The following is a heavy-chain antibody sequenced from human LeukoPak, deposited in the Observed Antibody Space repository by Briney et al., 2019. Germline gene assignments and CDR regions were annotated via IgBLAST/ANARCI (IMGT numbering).Heavy chain of an antibody. CDR2: ISSSSSYI. D-gene: IGHD2-15*01. Sequence: PGGSLRLSCAASGFTFSSYSMNWVRQAPGKGLEWVSSISSSSSYIYYADSVKGRFTISRDNAKNSLYLQMNSLRAEDTAVYYCARDSIVVVVAASAFDIWGQGTMVTVSS. V-gene: IGHV3-21*01. CDR3: ARDSIVVVVAASAFDI. CDR1: GFTFSSYS. J-gene: IGHJ3*02.